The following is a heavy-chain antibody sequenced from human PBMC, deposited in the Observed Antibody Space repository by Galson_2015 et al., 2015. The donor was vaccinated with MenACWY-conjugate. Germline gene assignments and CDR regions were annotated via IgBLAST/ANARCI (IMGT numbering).Heavy chain of an antibody. V-gene: IGHV3-53*01. CDR1: GFTVRNAY. CDR3: ARDHSYGNLYYYGMDV. D-gene: IGHD5-18*01. CDR2: IYTGGTT. J-gene: IGHJ6*02. Sequence: SLRLSCAVSGFTVRNAYMSWVRQAPGKGLEWVSVIYTGGTTYYADSVKGRFTISRDISKNSLYLQMNSLRAEDTAVYYCARDHSYGNLYYYGMDVWGQGTTVIVSS.